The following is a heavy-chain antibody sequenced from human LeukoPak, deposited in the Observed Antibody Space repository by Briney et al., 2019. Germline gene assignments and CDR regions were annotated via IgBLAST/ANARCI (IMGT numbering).Heavy chain of an antibody. D-gene: IGHD3-10*01. Sequence: SETLSLTCTVSGGSISSYYWSWIRQPPGKGLEWIGYIYYTGSTNYNPSLKSRATISLDTSKNQFSLKLNSVTAAATAVYYCARDTYYYGAGSSGHLDYCNQGTLATVSS. CDR2: IYYTGST. CDR3: ARDTYYYGAGSSGHLDY. V-gene: IGHV4-59*01. CDR1: GGSISSYY. J-gene: IGHJ4*02.